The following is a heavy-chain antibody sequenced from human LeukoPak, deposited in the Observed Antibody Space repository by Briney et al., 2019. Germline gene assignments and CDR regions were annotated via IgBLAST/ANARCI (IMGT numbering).Heavy chain of an antibody. CDR1: GFTFSHYG. D-gene: IGHD3-9*01. Sequence: GGSLRLSCAASGFTFSHYGMHWVRQAPGKGLEWVAFTRYDESLKYYAGSVRGRFTISRDNSKNTLYLQMNSLRTEDTAIYYCTKYRSGDFDYYPDLDSWGQGILVTVSS. CDR2: TRYDESLK. V-gene: IGHV3-30*02. CDR3: TKYRSGDFDYYPDLDS. J-gene: IGHJ4*02.